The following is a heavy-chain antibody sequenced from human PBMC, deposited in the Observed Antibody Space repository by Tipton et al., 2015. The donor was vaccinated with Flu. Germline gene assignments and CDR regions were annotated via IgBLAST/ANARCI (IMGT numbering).Heavy chain of an antibody. Sequence: TLSLTCTVSGGSISSSTFYWGLIRQPPGKGLEWIGSVHYSGSTYYNPSLKSRVTISVDTSKNHFSLKLSSVTAADTAVYYCAKDLVVIVPAASWLDPWGQGTLVTVSS. D-gene: IGHD2-2*01. J-gene: IGHJ5*02. V-gene: IGHV4-39*07. CDR3: AKDLVVIVPAASWLDP. CDR1: GGSISSSTFY. CDR2: VHYSGST.